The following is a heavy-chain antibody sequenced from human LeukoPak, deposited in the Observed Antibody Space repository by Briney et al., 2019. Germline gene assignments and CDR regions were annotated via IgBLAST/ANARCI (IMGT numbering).Heavy chain of an antibody. CDR1: GYSFTTYW. CDR2: IYPGDSDT. Sequence: GESLKISFEASGYSFTTYWIGWVRQMPGKGLEWMGIIYPGDSDTRYSPSFQGQVTISADKSINTAYLQWSSLKASDTAMYYCARQHGSGSYYSRAIDYWGQGTLVTVSS. CDR3: ARQHGSGSYYSRAIDY. V-gene: IGHV5-51*01. J-gene: IGHJ4*02. D-gene: IGHD3-10*01.